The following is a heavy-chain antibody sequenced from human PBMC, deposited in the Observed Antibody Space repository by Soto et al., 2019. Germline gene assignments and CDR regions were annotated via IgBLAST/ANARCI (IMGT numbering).Heavy chain of an antibody. D-gene: IGHD3-16*01. Sequence: TSVKVSCKASGYAFTSYAMHWVRQAPGQRFEWMGWINAGNDNTKYSQKFQGRVTITRDTSASTAYMELSSLRSEDTAVYYCARDLITFGRSRAFDIWGQGTMVTVSS. CDR2: INAGNDNT. V-gene: IGHV1-3*01. J-gene: IGHJ3*02. CDR1: GYAFTSYA. CDR3: ARDLITFGRSRAFDI.